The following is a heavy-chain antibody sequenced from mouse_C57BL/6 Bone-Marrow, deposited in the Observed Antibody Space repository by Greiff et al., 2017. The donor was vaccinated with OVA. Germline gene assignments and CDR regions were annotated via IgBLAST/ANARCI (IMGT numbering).Heavy chain of an antibody. CDR1: GYAFSSSW. D-gene: IGHD1-1*01. Sequence: QVQLKESGPELVKPGASVKISCKASGYAFSSSWMNWVKQRPGQGLEWIGRIYPGDGDTNYNGKFKGKATLTADKSSSTAYMQLSSLTSEDSAVYFCARGGITTVVAHFDYWGQGTTLTVSS. V-gene: IGHV1-82*01. CDR2: IYPGDGDT. J-gene: IGHJ2*01. CDR3: ARGGITTVVAHFDY.